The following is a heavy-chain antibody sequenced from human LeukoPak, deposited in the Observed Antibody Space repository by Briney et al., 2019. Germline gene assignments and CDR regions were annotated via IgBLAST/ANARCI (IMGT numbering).Heavy chain of an antibody. J-gene: IGHJ3*02. CDR3: ARGGPRGRDAFDI. CDR2: INHSGST. Sequence: SETLSLTCAVYGGSFSGYYWSWIRQPPGKGLEWIGEINHSGSTNYNPSLKSRVTISVDTSKNQFSLKLSSVTAADTAVYYCARGGPRGRDAFDIWGQGTMVTVSS. D-gene: IGHD3-10*01. V-gene: IGHV4-34*01. CDR1: GGSFSGYY.